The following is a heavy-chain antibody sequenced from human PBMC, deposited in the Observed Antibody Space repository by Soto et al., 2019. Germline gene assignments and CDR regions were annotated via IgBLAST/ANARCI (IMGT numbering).Heavy chain of an antibody. D-gene: IGHD2-2*01. CDR2: INPSGGST. Sequence: QVQLVQSGAEVKKPGASVKVSCKASGYTFTSYYMHWVRQAPGQGLEWLGIINPSGGSTSYAQKFRCRVTMTRHTSTSTVSRELSSLRSEDTAVYYCARDQYCSSTSCYFWFDPWGQGTLVTVT. J-gene: IGHJ5*02. V-gene: IGHV1-46*01. CDR1: GYTFTSYY. CDR3: ARDQYCSSTSCYFWFDP.